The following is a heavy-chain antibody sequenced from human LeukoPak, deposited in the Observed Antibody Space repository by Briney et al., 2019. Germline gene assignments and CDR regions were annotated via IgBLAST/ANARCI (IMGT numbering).Heavy chain of an antibody. D-gene: IGHD4-17*01. CDR3: ARVMGDYTRRWFDP. V-gene: IGHV1-69*01. J-gene: IGHJ5*02. CDR2: IIPIFLTS. Sequence: IIPIFLTSNYPQKFQARVPITADESTTTAYMELSILRSEDTAVYYCARVMGDYTRRWFDPWGQGTLVTVPS.